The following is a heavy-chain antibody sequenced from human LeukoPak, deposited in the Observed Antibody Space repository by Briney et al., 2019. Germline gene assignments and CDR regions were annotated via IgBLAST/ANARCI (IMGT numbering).Heavy chain of an antibody. CDR3: VRAVTMTLVVNWHYFDY. J-gene: IGHJ4*02. CDR1: GFSFSNHW. V-gene: IGHV3-7*01. D-gene: IGHD4-17*01. Sequence: GGSLRLSCAASGFSFSNHWMSWVRQSPGKGLEWVANIKQDGSEKYYVDSVRGRFTISRDNAKNSLHLQMNSLTPEDTAVYCCVRAVTMTLVVNWHYFDYWGQGSLVTVSS. CDR2: IKQDGSEK.